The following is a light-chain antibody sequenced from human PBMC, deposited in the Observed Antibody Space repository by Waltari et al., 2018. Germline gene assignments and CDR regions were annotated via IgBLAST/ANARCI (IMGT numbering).Light chain of an antibody. V-gene: IGKV1-5*03. CDR3: QQYYAYSWT. Sequence: DIQMTQSPSTLSASVGDRVSITCRASQTISTWLALFQQKPGKAPKLLIYKASSLESGVPSRFSGSGSETEFTLTISSLQPDDFATYYCQQYYAYSWTFGQGTKVEIK. J-gene: IGKJ1*01. CDR1: QTISTW. CDR2: KAS.